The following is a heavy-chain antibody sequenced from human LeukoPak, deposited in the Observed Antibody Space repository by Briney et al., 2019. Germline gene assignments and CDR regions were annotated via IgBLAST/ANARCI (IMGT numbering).Heavy chain of an antibody. J-gene: IGHJ4*02. CDR2: FDPEDGET. V-gene: IGHV1-24*01. Sequence: ASVTVSCKVSGYTLTELSMHWVRQAPGKGLEWMGGFDPEDGETIYAQRFQGRVTMTEDTSTDTAYMELSSLRSEDTAVYYCATDTSNYDSSGYYRRADYWGQGTLVTVSS. D-gene: IGHD3-22*01. CDR1: GYTLTELS. CDR3: ATDTSNYDSSGYYRRADY.